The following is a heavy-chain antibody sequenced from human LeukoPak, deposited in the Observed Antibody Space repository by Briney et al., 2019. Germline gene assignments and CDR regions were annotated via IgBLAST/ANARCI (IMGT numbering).Heavy chain of an antibody. CDR2: ISYDGDSK. CDR1: GFTFSNYA. V-gene: IGHV3-30*01. Sequence: GGSLRLSCAVSGFTFSNYAMLWVRQAPGKGLEGGAVISYDGDSKYYADSVKGRFTISRENSKNTLYLQMNSLRADDTAVYYCARAGSATPDAFDVWGQGTMVTVSS. J-gene: IGHJ3*01. D-gene: IGHD2-15*01. CDR3: ARAGSATPDAFDV.